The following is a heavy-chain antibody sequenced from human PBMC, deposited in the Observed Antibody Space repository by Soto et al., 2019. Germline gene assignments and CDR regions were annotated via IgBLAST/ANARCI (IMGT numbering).Heavy chain of an antibody. CDR3: ARAGWSNSWYFDY. D-gene: IGHD6-13*01. V-gene: IGHV4-59*01. J-gene: IGHJ4*02. CDR1: DCSISGYY. Sequence: PXETLSLTCTVADCSISGYYWSWIRQPPGKGLEWIGYIFYSGITNYNPSLKSRVTISVDTSKNQFSLNLSSVTAADTAVYYCARAGWSNSWYFDYWGQGSLVTVSS. CDR2: IFYSGIT.